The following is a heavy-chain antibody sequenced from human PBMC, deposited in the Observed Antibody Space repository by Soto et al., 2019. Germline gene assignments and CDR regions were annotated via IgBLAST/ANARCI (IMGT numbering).Heavy chain of an antibody. CDR3: ARSNRDVTIFGVDHRTYGMDV. CDR2: IIPIFGTA. D-gene: IGHD3-3*01. Sequence: GASVEVSCKASGGTFGSCASRWVRQAPGQGLEWMGGIIPIFGTANYAQKFQGRVTITADESTSTAYMELSSLRSEDTAVYYCARSNRDVTIFGVDHRTYGMDVWGQGTTVTVSS. V-gene: IGHV1-69*13. CDR1: GGTFGSCA. J-gene: IGHJ6*02.